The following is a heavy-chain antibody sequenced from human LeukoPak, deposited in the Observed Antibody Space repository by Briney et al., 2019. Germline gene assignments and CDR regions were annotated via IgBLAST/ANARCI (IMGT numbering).Heavy chain of an antibody. CDR1: GGSISNYY. D-gene: IGHD5-18*01. Sequence: SETLSLTCTVSGGSISNYYWTWIRQPPGKGQERIGYIYYTGSTNYNPSLKSRVTISVDTSKNQLSLKLTSVTAADTAVYYCATGRGYSYGSFDYWGQGTLVTVSS. CDR3: ATGRGYSYGSFDY. J-gene: IGHJ4*02. CDR2: IYYTGST. V-gene: IGHV4-59*13.